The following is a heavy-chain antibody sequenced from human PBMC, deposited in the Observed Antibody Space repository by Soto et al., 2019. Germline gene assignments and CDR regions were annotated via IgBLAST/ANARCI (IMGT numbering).Heavy chain of an antibody. D-gene: IGHD3-3*01. Sequence: EVQLLESGGGLVQPWGSLRLSCAAFGFTFNNFAMSWVRQAPGKGLEWVSGISDDGHDTFYADSVKGRFTISRDNSKNTLYLQMNSLRAEDTAVYYCAKVLFGFTYGKFDYWGQGTLVTVSS. V-gene: IGHV3-23*01. CDR3: AKVLFGFTYGKFDY. CDR1: GFTFNNFA. CDR2: ISDDGHDT. J-gene: IGHJ4*02.